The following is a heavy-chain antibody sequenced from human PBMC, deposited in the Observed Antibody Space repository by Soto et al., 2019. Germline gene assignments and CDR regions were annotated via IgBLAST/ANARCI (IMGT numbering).Heavy chain of an antibody. CDR1: GGSISSGGYY. CDR2: INHSGST. J-gene: IGHJ4*02. V-gene: IGHV4-34*01. CDR3: ARGPTRFDY. Sequence: PSETLSLTCPVSGGSISSGGYYWSWIRQPPGKGLEWIGEINHSGSTNYNPSLKSRVTISVDTSKNQFSLKLSSVTAADTAVYYCARGPTRFDYWGQGTLVNVSS.